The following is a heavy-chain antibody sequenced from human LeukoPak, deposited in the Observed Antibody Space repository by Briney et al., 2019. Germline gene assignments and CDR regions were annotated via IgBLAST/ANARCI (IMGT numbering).Heavy chain of an antibody. CDR2: ISAYNGNT. Sequence: ASVKVSCKASGGTFISYAISWVRQAPGQGLEWMGWISAYNGNTNYAQKLQGRVTMTTDTSTSTAYMELRSLRSDDTAVYYCARIVVVPAVRDNWFDPWGQGTLVTVSS. CDR1: GGTFISYA. CDR3: ARIVVVPAVRDNWFDP. J-gene: IGHJ5*02. D-gene: IGHD2-2*01. V-gene: IGHV1-18*01.